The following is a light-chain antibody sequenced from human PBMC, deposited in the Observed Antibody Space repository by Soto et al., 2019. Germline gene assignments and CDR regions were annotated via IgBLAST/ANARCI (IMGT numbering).Light chain of an antibody. V-gene: IGKV1D-16*01. CDR1: QGVSTW. CDR3: QQYNEYPLT. J-gene: IGKJ4*01. Sequence: DIQLTQSPSSLAASVGDRVTITCRASQGVSTWLGWYQQKPDKAPKSLIYAASKLQNGVPSRFNGSGSGTDFTLTIDSLQPEDLGTYYCQQYNEYPLTLGGGTKVE. CDR2: AAS.